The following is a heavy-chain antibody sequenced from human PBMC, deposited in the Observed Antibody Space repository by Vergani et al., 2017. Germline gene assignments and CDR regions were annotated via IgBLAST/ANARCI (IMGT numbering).Heavy chain of an antibody. V-gene: IGHV4-30-4*08. J-gene: IGHJ4*02. CDR2: FYYSGST. CDR3: ASKPTGTTWYSVKYYFDF. CDR1: GGSISRNDYY. Sequence: QVQLQESGPGLVKPSQTLSLTCSVSGGSISRNDYYWTWIRQPPGKGLEWLGYFYYSGSTYYNPSLKSRLTMSVDTSKNPFTLELSAVTASDTAMYYCASKPTGTTWYSVKYYFDFWGQGTLVAVSS. D-gene: IGHD6-13*01.